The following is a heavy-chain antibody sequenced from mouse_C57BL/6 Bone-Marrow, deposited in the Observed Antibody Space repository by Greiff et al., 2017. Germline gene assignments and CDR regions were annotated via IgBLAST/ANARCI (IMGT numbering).Heavy chain of an antibody. CDR1: GYTFTSYW. D-gene: IGHD1-1*01. V-gene: IGHV1-50*01. Sequence: QVQLKQPGAELVKPGASVKLSCKASGYTFTSYWMQWVKQRPGQGLEWIGEIDPSDSYTNYNQKFKGKATLTVDTSSSTAYMQLSSLTSEDSAVYYCANYYGDYWGQGTTLTVSS. J-gene: IGHJ2*01. CDR3: ANYYGDY. CDR2: IDPSDSYT.